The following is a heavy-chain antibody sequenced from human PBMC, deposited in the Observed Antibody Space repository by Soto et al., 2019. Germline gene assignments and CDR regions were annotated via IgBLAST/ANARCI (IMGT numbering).Heavy chain of an antibody. CDR3: ATRDVDIVATMDYYGMDV. D-gene: IGHD5-12*01. J-gene: IGHJ6*02. Sequence: QVQLVQSGAEVKKPGSSVKVSCKASGGTFSSYAISWVLQAPGQGLEWMGGIIPIFGTANYAQKFQGRVTITADESTSTAYMELSSLRSEDTAVYYCATRDVDIVATMDYYGMDVWGQGTTVTVSS. CDR2: IIPIFGTA. V-gene: IGHV1-69*01. CDR1: GGTFSSYA.